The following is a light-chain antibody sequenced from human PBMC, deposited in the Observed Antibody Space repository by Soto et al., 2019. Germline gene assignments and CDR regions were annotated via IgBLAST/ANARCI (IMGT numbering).Light chain of an antibody. CDR2: GTS. CDR1: QSVRDN. CDR3: QQYDNWPLT. Sequence: EIVMTQSPATLSVSPGERATLSCRASQSVRDNLAWYQQQPGQPPRLLIYGTSIRATGIPARFSGGASGTEFTLTISSLQSEDLAVDYCQQYDNWPLTFGGGTKVEIK. J-gene: IGKJ4*01. V-gene: IGKV3-15*01.